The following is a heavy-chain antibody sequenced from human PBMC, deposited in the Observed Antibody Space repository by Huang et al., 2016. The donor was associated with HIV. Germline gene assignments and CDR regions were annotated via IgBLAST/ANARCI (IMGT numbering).Heavy chain of an antibody. CDR1: GFSFRNYD. CDR2: RSGTGGTT. Sequence: EVQLLESGGTLVQPGGSLRLSCAASGFSFRNYDMTWVRQAPGKGRGWGSTRSGTGGTTHYADSVRGRFTYSRDSHDKTRYVRMCRLRAEDTAIYYWAKEQRTIVGVEIGFFDYWGQGSLVTVSS. J-gene: IGHJ4*02. V-gene: IGHV3-23*01. D-gene: IGHD3-3*01. CDR3: AKEQRTIVGVEIGFFDY.